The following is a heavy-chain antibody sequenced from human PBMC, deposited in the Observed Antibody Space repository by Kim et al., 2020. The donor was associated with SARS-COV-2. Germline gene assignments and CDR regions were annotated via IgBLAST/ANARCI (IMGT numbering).Heavy chain of an antibody. J-gene: IGHJ5*02. D-gene: IGHD6-13*01. CDR2: INPNSGGT. Sequence: ASVKVSCKASGYTFTDYYMHWVRQAPGQGLEWLGWINPNSGGTTYAQKFQGRVTMTRDTSISTAYMELSRLTSDDTAVYYCARDPAGLIPEKWFDPWGQGTLVTVAS. CDR1: GYTFTDYY. V-gene: IGHV1-2*02. CDR3: ARDPAGLIPEKWFDP.